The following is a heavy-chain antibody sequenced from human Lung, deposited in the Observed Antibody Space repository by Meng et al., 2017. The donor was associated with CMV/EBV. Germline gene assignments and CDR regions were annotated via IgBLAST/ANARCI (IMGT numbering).Heavy chain of an antibody. Sequence: SVXVSXKASGGTFSSYAISWVRQAPGQGLEWMGGIIPIFGTANYAQKFQGRVTITTDESTSAAYMELSSLRSEDTAVYYCARDAGGSRSSGYFDLWRGGXLVTVSS. CDR3: ARDAGGSRSSGYFDL. V-gene: IGHV1-69*05. J-gene: IGHJ2*01. D-gene: IGHD6-6*01. CDR2: IIPIFGTA. CDR1: GGTFSSYA.